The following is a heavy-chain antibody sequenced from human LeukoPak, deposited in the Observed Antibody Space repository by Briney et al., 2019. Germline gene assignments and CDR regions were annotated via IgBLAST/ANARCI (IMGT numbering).Heavy chain of an antibody. CDR2: ISAYNGNT. V-gene: IGHV1-18*01. J-gene: IGHJ4*02. Sequence: ASVKVSCKASGYTFTSYGISWVRQAPGQGLEWMGWISAYNGNTNYAQKLQGRVTMTTDTSTSTVYMELRSLRSDDTAVYYCARVSPRYGSGTYYSLPTFDYWGQGTLVTVSS. D-gene: IGHD3-10*01. CDR1: GYTFTSYG. CDR3: ARVSPRYGSGTYYSLPTFDY.